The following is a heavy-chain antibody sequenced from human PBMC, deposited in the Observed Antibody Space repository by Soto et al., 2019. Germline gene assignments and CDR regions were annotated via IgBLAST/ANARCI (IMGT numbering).Heavy chain of an antibody. Sequence: ASVKVSCKASGYSFTNNDVSWVRQATGQGLEWMGWMNPGSGDTGYAQKFQGRVTMTRDISIATAYMELSSLRSDDTAIYYCARMETFGSLNWLDPWAQGTLVTV. D-gene: IGHD3-16*01. CDR1: GYSFTNND. CDR2: MNPGSGDT. V-gene: IGHV1-8*01. J-gene: IGHJ5*02. CDR3: ARMETFGSLNWLDP.